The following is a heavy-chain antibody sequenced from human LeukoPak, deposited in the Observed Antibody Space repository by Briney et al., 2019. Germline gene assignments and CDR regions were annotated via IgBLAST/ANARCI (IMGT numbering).Heavy chain of an antibody. CDR3: ASRYSGYESDY. Sequence: SETLSLTCTVSGGSISSSSYYWGWIRQPPGKGLEWIGSIYYSGSTYYTPSLKSRVTISVDTSKNQFSLKLSSVTAADTAVYYCASRYSGYESDYWGQGTLVTVSS. CDR2: IYYSGST. D-gene: IGHD5-12*01. CDR1: GGSISSSSYY. V-gene: IGHV4-39*01. J-gene: IGHJ4*02.